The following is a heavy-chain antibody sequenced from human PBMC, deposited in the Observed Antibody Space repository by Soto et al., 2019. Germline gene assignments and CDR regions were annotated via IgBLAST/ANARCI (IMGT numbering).Heavy chain of an antibody. V-gene: IGHV4-39*01. J-gene: IGHJ4*02. Sequence: PSETLSLTCTVSGGSISSSSYYWGWIRQPPGNGLEWIGSIYYSGSTYYNPSLKSRVTISVDTSKNQFSLKLSSVTAADTAVYYCARRGGVGATTYDYWGQGTLVTVSS. CDR2: IYYSGST. CDR1: GGSISSSSYY. CDR3: ARRGGVGATTYDY. D-gene: IGHD1-26*01.